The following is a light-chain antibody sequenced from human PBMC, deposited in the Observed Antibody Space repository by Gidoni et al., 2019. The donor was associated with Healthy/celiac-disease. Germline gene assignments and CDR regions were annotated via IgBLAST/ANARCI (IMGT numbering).Light chain of an antibody. J-gene: IGKJ1*01. CDR1: QSISSY. CDR2: AAS. Sequence: DIQMTQSPSSLSASVGDRVPITCRASQSISSYLNWYQQKPGTAPKLLIYAASSFQSGVPPRFSGSGSGTDFTLTISSLQPEDFATYYCQQSFSTLWTFGQGTKVEIK. CDR3: QQSFSTLWT. V-gene: IGKV1-39*01.